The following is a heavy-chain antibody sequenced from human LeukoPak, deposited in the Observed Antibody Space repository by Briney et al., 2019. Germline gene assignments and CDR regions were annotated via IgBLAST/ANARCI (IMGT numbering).Heavy chain of an antibody. CDR1: GFTFSSYW. CDR2: INSDGSST. D-gene: IGHD6-13*01. Sequence: QPGGSLRLSCAASGFTFSSYWMHWVRQAPGKGLGWVSRINSDGSSTSYADSVKGRFTISRDNAKNTLYLQMNSLRAEDTAVYYCARGRNSRWQQLDYFDYWGQGTLVTVSS. V-gene: IGHV3-74*01. CDR3: ARGRNSRWQQLDYFDY. J-gene: IGHJ4*02.